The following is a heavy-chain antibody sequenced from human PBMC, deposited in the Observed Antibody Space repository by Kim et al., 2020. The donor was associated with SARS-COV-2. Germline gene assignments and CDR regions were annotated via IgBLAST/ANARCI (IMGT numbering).Heavy chain of an antibody. CDR1: GFTFSDYY. CDR2: ISSSGSTI. D-gene: IGHD6-13*01. J-gene: IGHJ4*02. Sequence: GGSLRLSCAASGFTFSDYYMSWIRQAPGKGLEWVSYISSSGSTIYYADSVKGRFTISRDNAKNSLYLQMNSLRAEDTAVYYCARERGGLSYSSSQKPYYFDYWGQGTLVTVSS. CDR3: ARERGGLSYSSSQKPYYFDY. V-gene: IGHV3-11*01.